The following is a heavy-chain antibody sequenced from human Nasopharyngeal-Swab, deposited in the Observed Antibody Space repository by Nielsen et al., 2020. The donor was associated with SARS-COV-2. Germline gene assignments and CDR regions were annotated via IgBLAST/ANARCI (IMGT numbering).Heavy chain of an antibody. CDR1: GYTFSSYA. V-gene: IGHV1-69*05. CDR3: ARSEVLIAVAVTYYFDY. CDR2: IIAIFGKA. D-gene: IGHD6-19*01. J-gene: IGHJ4*02. Sequence: SVKVSCKASGYTFSSYAISWVRQAPGQRLEWMGGIIAIFGKANYAQKFQGRVTITTDESTSTAYMELSSLRSYDTAVYYYARSEVLIAVAVTYYFDYWGQGTLVTVSS.